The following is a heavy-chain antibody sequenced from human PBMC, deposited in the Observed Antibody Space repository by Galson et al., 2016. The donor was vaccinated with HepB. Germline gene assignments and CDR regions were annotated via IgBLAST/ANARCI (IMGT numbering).Heavy chain of an antibody. CDR2: INRDGSRR. CDR1: GFAFSSYW. D-gene: IGHD5/OR15-5a*01. J-gene: IGHJ4*02. V-gene: IGHV3-74*03. CDR3: ARGGYDVYEIDY. Sequence: SLRLSCAASGFAFSSYWMYWVRQPPGKGLVWVSRINRDGSRRTYADSVKGRFTLYSDNARNTLYLQMDSLRAEDTAVYYCARGGYDVYEIDYWGQGTLVSVSS.